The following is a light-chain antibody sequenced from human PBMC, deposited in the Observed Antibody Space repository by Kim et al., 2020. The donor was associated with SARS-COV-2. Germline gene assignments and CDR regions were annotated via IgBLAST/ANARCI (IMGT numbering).Light chain of an antibody. J-gene: IGLJ3*02. Sequence: QTATLTFTGNSNKVGSQGAAWLQQHPGHPPKLLSYRNNSRPSGISERFSASRSGDTGSLTITGLQPEDEADYYCSAWDSSLNAWVFGGGNKLTVL. V-gene: IGLV10-54*04. CDR2: RNN. CDR3: SAWDSSLNAWV. CDR1: SNKVGSQG.